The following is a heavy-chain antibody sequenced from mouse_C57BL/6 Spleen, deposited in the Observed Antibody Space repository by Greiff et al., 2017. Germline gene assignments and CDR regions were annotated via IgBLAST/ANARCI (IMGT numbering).Heavy chain of an antibody. J-gene: IGHJ3*01. V-gene: IGHV1-76*01. CDR3: ARLDDYDWFAY. CDR1: GYTFTDYY. CDR2: IYPGSGNT. Sequence: VQLQQSGAELVRPGASVKLSCKASGYTFTDYYINWVKQRPGQGLEWIARIYPGSGNTYYNEKFKGKDTLTAEKSSSTAYMQLSSLTSEDSAVYFCARLDDYDWFAYWGQGTLVTVSA. D-gene: IGHD2-4*01.